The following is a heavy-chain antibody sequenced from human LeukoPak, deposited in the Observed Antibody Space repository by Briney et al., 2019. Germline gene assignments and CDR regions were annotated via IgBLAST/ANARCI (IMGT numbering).Heavy chain of an antibody. J-gene: IGHJ4*02. Sequence: GGSLRLSCAASGFIFSSYEINWVRQAPGKGLEWVSYISGRGSNIYYADSVKGRFTISRDNAKNSLYLQMNSLRAEDTAVYYCERESDGYNFDYWGQGTLVTVSS. CDR3: ERESDGYNFDY. V-gene: IGHV3-48*03. CDR2: ISGRGSNI. D-gene: IGHD5-24*01. CDR1: GFIFSSYE.